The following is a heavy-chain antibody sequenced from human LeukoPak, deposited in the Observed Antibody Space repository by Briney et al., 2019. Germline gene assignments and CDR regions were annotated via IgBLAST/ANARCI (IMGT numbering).Heavy chain of an antibody. D-gene: IGHD3-10*01. Sequence: PSETLSLTCTVSGGSISSSSYYWVWLRPPPGKGRESFGSIYYSGSTYSNPSLKRRITMSVDMSTSQISLKLSSVTAADTAVYYCERAIGGDGSGSLWGPGTLVTVSS. V-gene: IGHV4-39*07. CDR3: ERAIGGDGSGSL. J-gene: IGHJ4*02. CDR2: IYYSGST. CDR1: GGSISSSSYY.